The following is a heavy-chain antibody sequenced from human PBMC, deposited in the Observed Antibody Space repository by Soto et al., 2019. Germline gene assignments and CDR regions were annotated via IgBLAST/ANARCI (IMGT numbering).Heavy chain of an antibody. D-gene: IGHD3-10*01. CDR1: GGSMSSYY. CDR3: ARYGSGSSVWFDP. J-gene: IGHJ5*02. CDR2: IYYSGST. Sequence: QVQLQESGPGLVKPSETLSLTCTVSGGSMSSYYWSWIRQPPGKGLEWIGYIYYSGSTIYNPSLKSRVTISVDTSKNQFSLKLSSVTAAVTAVYYCARYGSGSSVWFDPWGQGTLVTVSS. V-gene: IGHV4-59*01.